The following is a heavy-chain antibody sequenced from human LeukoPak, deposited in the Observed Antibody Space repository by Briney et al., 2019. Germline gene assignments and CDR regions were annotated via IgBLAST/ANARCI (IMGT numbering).Heavy chain of an antibody. Sequence: PSETLSLTCTVSGGTVISGSYYWNWIRQPPGKTLEWIGYIYYSGSTNYNPSLKSRVTISMDTSKMQLSLKLNSVTAADTAVYYCAREKRTYNFGSGSQGFDYWGQGTLVTVSS. CDR2: IYYSGST. V-gene: IGHV4-61*01. CDR1: GGTVISGSYY. D-gene: IGHD3-10*01. J-gene: IGHJ4*02. CDR3: AREKRTYNFGSGSQGFDY.